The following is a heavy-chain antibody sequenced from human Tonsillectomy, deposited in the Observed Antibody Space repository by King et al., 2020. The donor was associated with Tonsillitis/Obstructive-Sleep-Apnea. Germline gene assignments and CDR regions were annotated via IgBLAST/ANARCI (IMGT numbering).Heavy chain of an antibody. CDR3: SRERDVYYYDSSGSRSYCYFDL. J-gene: IGHJ2*01. D-gene: IGHD3-22*01. Sequence: VQLVESGGGLVQPGGSLRLSCAASGFTFSSYWMHWVRQAPGKGLVWVSRINSDGSSTSYADSVKGRVTISRDNAKNTLYLQINSLRAEDTALYYCSRERDVYYYDSSGSRSYCYFDLWDRGTLVTVSS. CDR1: GFTFSSYW. V-gene: IGHV3-74*01. CDR2: INSDGSST.